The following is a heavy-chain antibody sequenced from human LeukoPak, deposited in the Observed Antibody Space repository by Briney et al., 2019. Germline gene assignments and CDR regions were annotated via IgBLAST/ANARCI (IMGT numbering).Heavy chain of an antibody. CDR1: GYTFTSYD. V-gene: IGHV1-8*03. CDR3: ARRGPYYDFWSGLGGYYYYYMDV. D-gene: IGHD3-3*01. J-gene: IGHJ6*03. CDR2: MNPNSGNT. Sequence: ASVKVSCKASGYTFTSYDINWVRQATGQGLEWMGWMNPNSGNTGYAQKFQGRVTITRNTSISTAYMELSSLRSEDTAVYYCARRGPYYDFWSGLGGYYYYYMDVWGKGTTVTVSS.